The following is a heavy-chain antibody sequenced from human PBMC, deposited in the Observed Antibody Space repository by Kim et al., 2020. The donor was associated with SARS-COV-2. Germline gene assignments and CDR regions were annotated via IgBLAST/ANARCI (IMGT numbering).Heavy chain of an antibody. CDR3: ARGGRPLWSS. Sequence: ASVKVSCKASGYNFATSVLHWVRQAPGRRLEWMGWINSATGNTKYAQKFQGRITVTRDTSASAGYMELSNLTSEDTAVYYCARGGRPLWSSWGQGTLVTVSS. D-gene: IGHD5-18*01. CDR1: GYNFATSV. J-gene: IGHJ5*02. V-gene: IGHV1-3*04. CDR2: INSATGNT.